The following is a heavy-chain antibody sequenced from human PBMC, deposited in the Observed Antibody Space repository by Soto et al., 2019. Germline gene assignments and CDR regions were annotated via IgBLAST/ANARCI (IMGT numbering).Heavy chain of an antibody. CDR2: IYPGDSDT. CDR3: ARLVPDCTNGVCYINNYYYGMDV. CDR1: GYSFASYW. Sequence: XESLKSSWKGSGYSFASYWSGWVRQMPGKGLEWMGIIYPGDSDTRYSPSFQGQVTISADKSISTAYLQWSSLKASDTAMYYCARLVPDCTNGVCYINNYYYGMDVWGQGATVTVSS. D-gene: IGHD2-8*01. J-gene: IGHJ6*02. V-gene: IGHV5-51*01.